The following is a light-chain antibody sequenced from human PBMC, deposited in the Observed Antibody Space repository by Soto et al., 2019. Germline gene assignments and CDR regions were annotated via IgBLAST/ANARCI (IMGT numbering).Light chain of an antibody. CDR2: GAS. CDR1: QSVSLS. CDR3: QQYGSSPT. Sequence: EIVLTQSPATLSVSLGDIATLSCRAGQSVSLSLAWYQMRPGQPPRLLIYGASTRATDIPARFRGTGSGTDFTLTISRLEPEDFAVYYCQQYGSSPTFGEGTRLEIK. V-gene: IGKV3-20*01. J-gene: IGKJ5*01.